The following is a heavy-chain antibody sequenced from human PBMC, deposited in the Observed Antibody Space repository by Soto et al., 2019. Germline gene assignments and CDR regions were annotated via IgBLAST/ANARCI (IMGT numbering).Heavy chain of an antibody. J-gene: IGHJ4*02. D-gene: IGHD6-6*01. CDR2: ISWNSGSI. Sequence: PGGSLRLSCAASGFTFDDYAMHWVRQAPGKGLECVSGISWNSGSIGYADSVKGRFTISRDNAKNSLYLQMNSLRAEDTALYYCAKDIGYSSSSPRFDYWGQGTLVTVSS. CDR1: GFTFDDYA. CDR3: AKDIGYSSSSPRFDY. V-gene: IGHV3-9*01.